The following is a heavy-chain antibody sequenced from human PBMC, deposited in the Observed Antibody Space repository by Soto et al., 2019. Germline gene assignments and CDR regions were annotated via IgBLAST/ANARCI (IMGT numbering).Heavy chain of an antibody. CDR2: INHSGST. CDR3: ARGRHTIAAAGTGFDP. CDR1: GGSFSGYY. V-gene: IGHV4-34*01. Sequence: SETLSVTCAVYGGSFSGYYWSWIRQPPGKGLEWIGEINHSGSTNYNPSLKSRVTISVDTSKNQFSLKLSSVTAADTAVYYCARGRHTIAAAGTGFDPWGHGTLVTVSS. D-gene: IGHD6-13*01. J-gene: IGHJ5*02.